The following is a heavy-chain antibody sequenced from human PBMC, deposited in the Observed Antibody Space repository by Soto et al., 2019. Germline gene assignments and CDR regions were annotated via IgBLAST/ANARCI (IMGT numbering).Heavy chain of an antibody. CDR1: KFSFNNYW. Sequence: PGGCLRRSCAAAKFSFNNYWMHWVRQVPGKGPVWVSRINHDGTKTEYADSVKGRFTISRDNTKNTLYLQMNSLRVDDTAMYYCVREPWGFSGSWYDYWGQGPLVPVSS. CDR3: VREPWGFSGSWYDY. V-gene: IGHV3-74*03. J-gene: IGHJ4*02. CDR2: INHDGTKT. D-gene: IGHD5-12*01.